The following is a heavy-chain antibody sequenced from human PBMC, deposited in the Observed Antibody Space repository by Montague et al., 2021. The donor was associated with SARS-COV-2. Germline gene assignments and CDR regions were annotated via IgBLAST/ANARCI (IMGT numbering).Heavy chain of an antibody. J-gene: IGHJ4*02. Sequence: SETLSLTCAVYGGSINDYYWSGMSQPPGRGLEWMGRINHSGSTNYNPSLKSRGTISLDTSKNKFSLKLRSLTAADTAVDYCARGRVRISMILVVIGYSCYFDVWGQGTPVTVSS. CDR2: INHSGST. V-gene: IGHV4-34*01. D-gene: IGHD3-22*01. CDR3: ARGRVRISMILVVIGYSCYFDV. CDR1: GGSINDYY.